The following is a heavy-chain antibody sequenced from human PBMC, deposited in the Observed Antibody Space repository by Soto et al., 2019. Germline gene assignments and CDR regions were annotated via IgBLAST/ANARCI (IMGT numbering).Heavy chain of an antibody. CDR3: ATYSGNYERYGVYYGMDV. D-gene: IGHD1-26*01. CDR2: ISGSGGST. J-gene: IGHJ6*02. Sequence: VVSRILSCAASGFTFSNYAISWVRQAPGKGLEWVSSISGSGGSTYYADSVKGRFTISRDNSKNTLYLQMNSLRAEDTAVYYCATYSGNYERYGVYYGMDVWGQGTTVTVS. V-gene: IGHV3-23*01. CDR1: GFTFSNYA.